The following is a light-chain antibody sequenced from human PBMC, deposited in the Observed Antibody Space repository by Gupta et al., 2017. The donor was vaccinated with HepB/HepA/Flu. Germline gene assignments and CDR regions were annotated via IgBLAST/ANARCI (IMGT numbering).Light chain of an antibody. CDR1: SSNAARNN. CDR3: AAGDTSRKVVV. J-gene: IGLJ2*01. Sequence: SVLTQSPSVSGTPGQRVTISCSGTSSNAARNNVTWYQPVPVTAPKLLIYYNDERPSGVPDRCSGSKSGTSASLATSGLQSEDVADYYCAAGDTSRKVVVFGGGTKLTVL. CDR2: YND. V-gene: IGLV1-44*01.